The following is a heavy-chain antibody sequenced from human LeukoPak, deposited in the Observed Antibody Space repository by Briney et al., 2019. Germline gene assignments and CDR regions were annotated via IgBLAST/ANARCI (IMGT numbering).Heavy chain of an antibody. V-gene: IGHV1-2*02. CDR2: INPNSGGT. CDR3: ARSKRPAYYYGSGSYYSDY. J-gene: IGHJ4*02. CDR1: GYTFTGYY. D-gene: IGHD3-10*01. Sequence: ASVKVSYKASGYTFTGYYMHWVRQAPGQGLEWMGWINPNSGGTNYAQKFQGRVTMTRDTSINTAYMELRSLRSDDTAVYYCARSKRPAYYYGSGSYYSDYWGQGTLVTVSS.